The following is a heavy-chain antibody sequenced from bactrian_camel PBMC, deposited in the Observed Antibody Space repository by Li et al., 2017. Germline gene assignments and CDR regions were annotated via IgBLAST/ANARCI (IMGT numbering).Heavy chain of an antibody. Sequence: HVQLVESGGGSVQAGGSLRLSCAMSLNLDSRYCLGWIRQVPGKEREGVALIWSPDHSTYYLDSVKGRFTISKDNAKNTLYLQMNDLKPEDTAQYYCASRAITSCRLTSDFRYWGQGTQVTVS. V-gene: IGHV3S6*01. J-gene: IGHJ6*01. D-gene: IGHD3*01. CDR1: LNLDSRYC. CDR2: IWSPDHST. CDR3: ASRAITSCRLTSDFRY.